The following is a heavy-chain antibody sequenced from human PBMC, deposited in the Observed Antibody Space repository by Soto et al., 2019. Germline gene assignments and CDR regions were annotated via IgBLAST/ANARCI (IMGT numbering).Heavy chain of an antibody. V-gene: IGHV4-4*02. CDR1: VASFTSINW. CDR2: IYRPGTT. CDR3: ASRDPGTSVDY. D-gene: IGHD1-7*01. J-gene: IGHJ4*02. Sequence: QVQLQESAPGLVNPSGTLSSTCAVPVASFTSINWWTWFGQPPDKGLRGMGEIYRPGTTNYNPSLKARVTISLDKSENQCSLKVTSLTAADTAVYYCASRDPGTSVDYWGQGTLVTVSS.